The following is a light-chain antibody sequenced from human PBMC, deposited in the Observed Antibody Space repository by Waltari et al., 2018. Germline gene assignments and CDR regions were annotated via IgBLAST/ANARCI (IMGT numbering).Light chain of an antibody. CDR2: DVS. CDR1: SSDVGAYNY. J-gene: IGLJ2*01. Sequence: QSALTQPASVSGSPGQSITLSCTGTSSDVGAYNYVPWYQQHPGKAPKLIIFDVSNRPSGVSNRFSGSKSGNTASLTISGLQAEDEADYYCSSYISSSTLELFGGGTSLTVL. V-gene: IGLV2-14*03. CDR3: SSYISSSTLEL.